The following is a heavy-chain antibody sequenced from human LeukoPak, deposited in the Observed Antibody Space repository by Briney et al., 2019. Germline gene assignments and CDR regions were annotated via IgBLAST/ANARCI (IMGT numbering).Heavy chain of an antibody. CDR2: ISSSSSYI. D-gene: IGHD3-9*01. CDR1: GFTFSSYS. V-gene: IGHV3-21*01. J-gene: IGHJ6*04. Sequence: GGSLRLSCAASGFTFSSYSMNWVRQAPGKGLEWVSSISSSSSYIYYADSVKGRFTISRDNAKNSLYLQMNSLRAEDTAVYYCARDKYYDILAGYYYYGMDVWGKGTTVTVSS. CDR3: ARDKYYDILAGYYYYGMDV.